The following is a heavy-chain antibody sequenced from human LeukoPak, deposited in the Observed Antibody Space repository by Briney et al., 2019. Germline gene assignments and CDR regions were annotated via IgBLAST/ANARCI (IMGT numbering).Heavy chain of an antibody. CDR1: GFSFDDYA. J-gene: IGHJ4*02. D-gene: IGHD2-2*01. Sequence: PGGSLRLSCAASGFSFDDYAMHWVRQAPGKGLEWVAGISWNSGSIDYVDSVKGRFTISRDNAKNSLYLQMNSLRAEDTAVYYCAKSPFVVVSAAYTYFDYWGQGTLVTVSS. CDR2: ISWNSGSI. CDR3: AKSPFVVVSAAYTYFDY. V-gene: IGHV3-9*01.